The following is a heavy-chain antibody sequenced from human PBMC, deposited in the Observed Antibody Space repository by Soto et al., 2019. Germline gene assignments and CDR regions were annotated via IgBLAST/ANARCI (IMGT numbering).Heavy chain of an antibody. CDR3: ARVPAAGSFYYYGMDV. Sequence: LRLSCAASGFSVSGNYMTWVRQAPGKGLEWVSVIYSGGSTYYADSVKGRFTISRDNSKNTLYLHMNSLRAEDTAEYYCARVPAAGSFYYYGMDVWGQGTTVTVSS. V-gene: IGHV3-53*01. D-gene: IGHD6-13*01. CDR2: IYSGGST. CDR1: GFSVSGNY. J-gene: IGHJ6*02.